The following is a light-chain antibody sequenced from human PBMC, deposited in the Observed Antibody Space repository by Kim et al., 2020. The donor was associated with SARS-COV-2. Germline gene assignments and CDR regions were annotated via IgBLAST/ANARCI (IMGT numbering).Light chain of an antibody. CDR1: QVISSSY. CDR3: QQYGSSPWT. Sequence: SPGERATPSCRTSQVISSSYLAWYQQKPGQAPRLLIYGASSRATGIPDRFSGSGSGTDFTLTISRLEPEDFAVYYCQQYGSSPWTFGQGTKVDIK. V-gene: IGKV3-20*01. J-gene: IGKJ1*01. CDR2: GAS.